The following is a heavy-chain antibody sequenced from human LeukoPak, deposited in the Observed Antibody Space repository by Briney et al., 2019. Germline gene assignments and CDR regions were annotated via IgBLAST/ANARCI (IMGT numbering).Heavy chain of an antibody. CDR2: IIPIFGTA. D-gene: IGHD2-2*01. CDR3: ARDSADIVVVPAAMRRFDY. CDR1: GGTFSSYA. J-gene: IGHJ4*02. Sequence: ASVKVSCKASGGTFSSYAISWVRQAPGQGLEWMGWIIPIFGTANYAQKFQVRVTITTDESTSTAYMELSSLRSEDTAVYYCARDSADIVVVPAAMRRFDYWGQGTLVTVSS. V-gene: IGHV1-69*05.